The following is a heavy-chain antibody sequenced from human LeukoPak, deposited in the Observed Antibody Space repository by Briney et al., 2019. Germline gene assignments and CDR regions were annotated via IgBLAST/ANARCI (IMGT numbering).Heavy chain of an antibody. V-gene: IGHV1-8*01. Sequence: ASAKVSCKASGYTFTSYDINWVRQATGQGLEWMGWMNPTSGNTGYPQKLQGRVTMTRDTSITTAYMELSSLRSEDTAVYYCARVEYNGGYSHVYWGQGTLVTVSS. CDR2: MNPTSGNT. D-gene: IGHD5-12*01. CDR1: GYTFTSYD. J-gene: IGHJ4*02. CDR3: ARVEYNGGYSHVY.